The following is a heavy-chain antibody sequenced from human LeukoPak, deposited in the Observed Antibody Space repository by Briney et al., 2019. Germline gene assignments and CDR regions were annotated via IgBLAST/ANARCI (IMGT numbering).Heavy chain of an antibody. J-gene: IGHJ4*02. V-gene: IGHV4-34*01. D-gene: IGHD2-15*01. CDR2: INHSGST. CDR3: ARGCSGGSCYSNY. CDR1: GGSFSGYY. Sequence: SETLSLTCAVYGGSFSGYYWSWIRQPPGKGLEWNGEINHSGSTNYNPSLKSRATISVDTSKNQFSLKLSSVTAADTAVYYCARGCSGGSCYSNYWGQGTLVTVSS.